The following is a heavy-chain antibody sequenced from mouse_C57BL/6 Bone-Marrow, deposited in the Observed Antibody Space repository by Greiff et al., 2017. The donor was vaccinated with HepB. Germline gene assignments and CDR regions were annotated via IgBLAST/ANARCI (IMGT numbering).Heavy chain of an antibody. CDR2: ISSGGDYI. CDR3: TRAYYYGSSYWFAY. D-gene: IGHD1-1*01. Sequence: EVQGVESGEGLVKPGGSLKLSCAASGFTFSSYAMSWVRQTPEKRLEWVAYISSGGDYIYYAYTVKGRFTISRDNARNTLYLQMSSLKSEDTAMYYCTRAYYYGSSYWFAYWGQGTLVTVSA. V-gene: IGHV5-9-1*02. J-gene: IGHJ3*01. CDR1: GFTFSSYA.